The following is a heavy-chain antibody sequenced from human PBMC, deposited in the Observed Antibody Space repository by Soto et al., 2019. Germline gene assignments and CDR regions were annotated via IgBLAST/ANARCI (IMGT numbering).Heavy chain of an antibody. J-gene: IGHJ4*02. V-gene: IGHV1-18*01. CDR2: FNPANQNT. Sequence: QVQLVQSGTEVKRPGASVKVSCKASGYTFSNYGVSWMRQAPGQGLEWVGWFNPANQNTNYEQKFQDRVSMTADTSTSTAYMARMGLRSDDTAVYYCARVKFGDPFDFWGQGTLGTVSS. D-gene: IGHD2-21*02. CDR3: ARVKFGDPFDF. CDR1: GYTFSNYG.